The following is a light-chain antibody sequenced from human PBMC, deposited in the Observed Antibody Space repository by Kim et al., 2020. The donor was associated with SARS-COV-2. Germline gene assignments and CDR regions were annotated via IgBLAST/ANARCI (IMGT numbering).Light chain of an antibody. CDR2: GAS. J-gene: IGKJ1*01. Sequence: SPGEEATLSCRASQSVSSSYFSWYQQKPGQAPSLLIFGASTRATGIPARFSGSGSGTDFTLTISSLQPEDFAVYYCQQVYNLPWTFGQGTKVDIK. CDR1: QSVSSSY. CDR3: QQVYNLPWT. V-gene: IGKV3D-7*01.